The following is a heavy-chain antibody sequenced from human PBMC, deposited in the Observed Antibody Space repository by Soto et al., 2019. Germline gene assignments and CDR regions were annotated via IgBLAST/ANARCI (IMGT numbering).Heavy chain of an antibody. J-gene: IGHJ4*02. Sequence: SETLSLTCTVSGGSISSGDYYWSWIRQPPGKGLEWIGYIYYSGSTYYNPSLKSRVTISVDTSKNQFSLKLSSVTAADTAVYYCARIIGRDYYGSGSSNWGQGTLVTVSS. V-gene: IGHV4-30-4*01. CDR2: IYYSGST. CDR3: ARIIGRDYYGSGSSN. D-gene: IGHD3-10*01. CDR1: GGSISSGDYY.